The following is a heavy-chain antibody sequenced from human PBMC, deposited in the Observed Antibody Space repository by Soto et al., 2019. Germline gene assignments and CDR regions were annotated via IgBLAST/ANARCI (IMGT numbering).Heavy chain of an antibody. D-gene: IGHD1-26*01. V-gene: IGHV3-7*04. CDR3: ARDLSPSVSDTPFEVFDI. CDR2: IKRDGSKK. Sequence: EVQLVESGGGLVQPGGSLRLSCVASGFSFTTSWMTWVRQAPGKGLEGVANIKRDGSKKNYLDSVKGRFTISRDNAENSLSLQMNMLRVEDTAVYYCARDLSPSVSDTPFEVFDIWGQGTVVAVSS. J-gene: IGHJ3*02. CDR1: GFSFTTSW.